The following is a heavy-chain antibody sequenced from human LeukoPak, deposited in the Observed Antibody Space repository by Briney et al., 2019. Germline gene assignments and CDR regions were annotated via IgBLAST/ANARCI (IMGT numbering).Heavy chain of an antibody. J-gene: IGHJ5*02. V-gene: IGHV3-48*02. CDR3: AKGGYCSSTSCYVGWFDP. CDR1: GFTLSSYS. Sequence: GGSLRLSCAASGFTLSSYSMNWVRQAPGKGLECVSYISSSSSTIYYADSVKGRFTISRDNAKNSLYLQMNSLRDEDTAVYYCAKGGYCSSTSCYVGWFDPWGQGTLVTVSS. CDR2: ISSSSSTI. D-gene: IGHD2-2*01.